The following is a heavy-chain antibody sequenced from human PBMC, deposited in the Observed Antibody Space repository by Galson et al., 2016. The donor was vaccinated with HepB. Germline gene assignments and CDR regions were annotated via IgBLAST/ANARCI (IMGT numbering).Heavy chain of an antibody. CDR3: AKDWRFWGGLMDAFDI. V-gene: IGHV3-9*01. Sequence: SLRLSCAASGFNFEDFAMHWVRQAPGKGLEWVSGISWKSDSTGYAASVKGRFTISRDNAKNSLYLQMNSLRPEDTALYFCAKDWRFWGGLMDAFDIWGQGTMVTVSS. J-gene: IGHJ3*02. D-gene: IGHD3-3*01. CDR2: ISWKSDST. CDR1: GFNFEDFA.